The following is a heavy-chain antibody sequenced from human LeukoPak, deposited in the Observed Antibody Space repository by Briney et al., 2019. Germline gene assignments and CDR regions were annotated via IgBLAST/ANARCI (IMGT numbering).Heavy chain of an antibody. D-gene: IGHD2-15*01. V-gene: IGHV3-53*01. J-gene: IGHJ4*02. CDR2: IYSGGST. CDR1: GFTVSSNY. Sequence: GGSLRLSCAASGFTVSSNYMSWVRQALGMGLEWVSVIYSGGSTYYADSVKGRFTISRDNSENTLYLQMNSLRAEDTAVYYCVVDFDYWGQGTLVTVSS. CDR3: VVDFDY.